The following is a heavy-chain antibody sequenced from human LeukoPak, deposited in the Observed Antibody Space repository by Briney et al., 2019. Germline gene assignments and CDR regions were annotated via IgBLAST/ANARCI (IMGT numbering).Heavy chain of an antibody. CDR1: GYTFTCYN. J-gene: IGHJ4*02. CDR3: SRHTTRDARPLPRRLPEDSY. D-gene: IGHD1-26*01. V-gene: IGHV1-2*02. CDR2: FNPNSGGT. Sequence: GASVKVSCKASGYTFTCYNMQWARQARGQGLEWMGWFNPNSGGTNSDKAFQGKVTMTRDTSISTAYLELSRLSFDDRAVSYCSRHTTRDARPLPRRLPEDSYWGQETLVTVSS.